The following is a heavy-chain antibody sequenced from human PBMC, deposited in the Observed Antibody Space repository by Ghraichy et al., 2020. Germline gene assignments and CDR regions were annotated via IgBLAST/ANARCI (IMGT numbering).Heavy chain of an antibody. CDR1: GFTFSDFE. Sequence: LTCAASGFTFSDFEMHWVRQAPGKGLELVSYISLSGSSLYYADSVRGRFTIPRDNARNSVYLQMNSLRVEDTAIYYCARDWLGIAPDAFDIWGRGTMVTVSS. J-gene: IGHJ3*02. V-gene: IGHV3-48*03. D-gene: IGHD6-19*01. CDR2: ISLSGSSL. CDR3: ARDWLGIAPDAFDI.